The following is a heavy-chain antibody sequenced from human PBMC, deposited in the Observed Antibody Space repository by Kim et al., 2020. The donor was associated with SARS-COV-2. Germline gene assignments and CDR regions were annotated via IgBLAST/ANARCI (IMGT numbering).Heavy chain of an antibody. J-gene: IGHJ3*01. D-gene: IGHD3-3*01. CDR2: INHSGST. Sequence: SETLSLTCAVYGGSFSGYYWSWIRQPPGKGLEWIGEINHSGSTNYNPSLKSRVTISVDTSKNQFSLKLSSVTAADTAVYYCARGGGYYDFWSGYYLWGQGTMGTVSS. CDR1: GGSFSGYY. CDR3: ARGGGYYDFWSGYYL. V-gene: IGHV4-34*01.